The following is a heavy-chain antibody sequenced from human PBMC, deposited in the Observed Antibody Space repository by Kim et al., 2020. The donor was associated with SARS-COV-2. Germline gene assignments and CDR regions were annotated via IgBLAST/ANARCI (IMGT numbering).Heavy chain of an antibody. CDR2: ISAYNGNT. CDR3: ARELDEEVLWFGELSP. J-gene: IGHJ5*02. D-gene: IGHD3-10*01. V-gene: IGHV1-18*01. CDR1: GYTFTSYG. Sequence: ASVKVSCKASGYTFTSYGISWVRQAPGQGLEWMGWISAYNGNTNYAQKLQGRVTMTTDTSTSTAYMELRSLRSDDTAVYYCARELDEEVLWFGELSPWGQGTLVTVSS.